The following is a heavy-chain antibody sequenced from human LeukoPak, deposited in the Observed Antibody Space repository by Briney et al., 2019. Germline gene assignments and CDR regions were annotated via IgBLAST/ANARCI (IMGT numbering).Heavy chain of an antibody. J-gene: IGHJ4*02. V-gene: IGHV3-48*02. D-gene: IGHD5-24*01. CDR2: ISGTGSI. CDR1: GFTFSDYS. CDR3: ARVGDGYSVNYFDY. Sequence: GGSLRLSCAASGFTFSDYSMSWVRQAPGKGLEWVSYISGTGSIKYADSVKGRFTVSRDNAKNSLYLQMKSLRDEDTAVFYCARVGDGYSVNYFDYWGQGILVTVSS.